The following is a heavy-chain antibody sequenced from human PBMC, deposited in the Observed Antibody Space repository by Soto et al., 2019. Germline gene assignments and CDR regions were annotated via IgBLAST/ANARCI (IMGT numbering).Heavy chain of an antibody. Sequence: HPGGSLRLSCVASGFAFRSYGMNWVRQAPGKGLEWVSGISGSGERTRYADSVKGRFTISRDNSKDTLYLQMNSLRAEDTAIYYCAKAYSSSWYGFDYWGQGTQVTVSS. CDR1: GFAFRSYG. J-gene: IGHJ4*02. V-gene: IGHV3-23*01. D-gene: IGHD6-13*01. CDR3: AKAYSSSWYGFDY. CDR2: ISGSGERT.